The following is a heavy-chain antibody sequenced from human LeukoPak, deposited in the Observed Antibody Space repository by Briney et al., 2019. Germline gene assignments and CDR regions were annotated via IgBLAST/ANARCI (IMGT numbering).Heavy chain of an antibody. CDR3: ARDLVGAFDI. V-gene: IGHV4-59*01. CDR2: IYYSGST. Sequence: TSETLSPTCTVSGGSISSYYWSWIRQPPGKGLEWIGYIYYSGSTNYNPSLKSRVTISVDTSKNQFSLKLSSVTAADTAVYYCARDLVGAFDIWGQGTMVTVSS. D-gene: IGHD2-21*01. J-gene: IGHJ3*02. CDR1: GGSISSYY.